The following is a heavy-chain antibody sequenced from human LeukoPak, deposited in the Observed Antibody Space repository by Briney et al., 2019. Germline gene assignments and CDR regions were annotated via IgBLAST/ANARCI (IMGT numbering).Heavy chain of an antibody. D-gene: IGHD3-22*01. J-gene: IGHJ3*02. CDR2: IDYSGSA. Sequence: SETLSLTCTVSGGSISSYYWSWIRQSPGKGLEWIGYIDYSGSAYYNPSFKSRVTISVDTAKSQFSLDLRSVTAADTAVYYCARASDYYDSSGYGHDAFDIWGQGTMVTVSS. CDR3: ARASDYYDSSGYGHDAFDI. CDR1: GGSISSYY. V-gene: IGHV4-59*12.